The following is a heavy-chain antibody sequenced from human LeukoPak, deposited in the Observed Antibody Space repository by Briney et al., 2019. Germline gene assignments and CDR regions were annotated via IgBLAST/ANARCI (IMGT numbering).Heavy chain of an antibody. D-gene: IGHD3-9*01. V-gene: IGHV4-39*07. CDR1: GGSISTSSYY. Sequence: SETLSLTCTVSGGSISTSSYYWGWIRQPPGKGLECIGNIYYSGSTYYNPSLKSRVTISVDTSKNQFSLKLSSVTAADTAVYYCARGGGPDSYDILTGYLYRFDYWGQGTLVTVSS. CDR3: ARGGGPDSYDILTGYLYRFDY. J-gene: IGHJ4*02. CDR2: IYYSGST.